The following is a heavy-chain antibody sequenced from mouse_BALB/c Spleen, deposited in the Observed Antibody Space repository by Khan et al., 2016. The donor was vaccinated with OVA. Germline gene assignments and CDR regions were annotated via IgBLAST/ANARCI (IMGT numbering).Heavy chain of an antibody. J-gene: IGHJ4*01. CDR3: VRHAGVSSYYGLDY. D-gene: IGHD1-1*01. CDR2: IRSKSNNYAR. V-gene: IGHV10-1*02. CDR1: GFTFNTYA. Sequence: EVQLVESGGGLVQPKGSLKLSCAASGFTFNTYAMNWVRQGPGKGLEWIARIRSKSNNYARYYADSVKDRFTISIDDSQSKLYLQMNNLKTEDTAMDYWVRHAGVSSYYGLDYWGQGTSVTVSS.